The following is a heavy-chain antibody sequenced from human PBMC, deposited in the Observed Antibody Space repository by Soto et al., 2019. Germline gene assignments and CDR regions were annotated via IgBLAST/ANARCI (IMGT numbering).Heavy chain of an antibody. CDR1: GFTFSNAW. CDR2: IKSKTDGGTT. D-gene: IGHD2-15*01. J-gene: IGHJ6*03. Sequence: VQLVQSGAEVKKPGGSLRLSCAASGFTFSNAWMSWVRQAPGKGLEWVGRIKSKTDGGTTDYAAPVKGRFTISRDDSEDTLYLQMNSLKTEDTAVYYCTVVVVAATPRSYYYYYMDVWGKGTTVAVSS. V-gene: IGHV3-15*01. CDR3: TVVVVAATPRSYYYYYMDV.